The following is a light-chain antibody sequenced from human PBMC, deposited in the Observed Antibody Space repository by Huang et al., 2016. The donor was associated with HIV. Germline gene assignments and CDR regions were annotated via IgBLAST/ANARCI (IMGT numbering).Light chain of an antibody. CDR2: TAS. CDR3: QQSYITPPFT. Sequence: DIQMTQSPSSLSASVGDRVTITCRASQSISSHLNWYHQKPDKAPKLLIHTASSLQSVVPSRFSGSGSGTDFTLTISGLQPEDFGTYFCQQSYITPPFTFGPGTKVDIK. J-gene: IGKJ3*01. CDR1: QSISSH. V-gene: IGKV1-39*01.